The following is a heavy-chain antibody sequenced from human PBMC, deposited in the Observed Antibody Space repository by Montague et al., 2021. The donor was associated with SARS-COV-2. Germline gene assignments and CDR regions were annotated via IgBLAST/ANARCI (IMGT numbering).Heavy chain of an antibody. CDR1: GDSVSSNSAA. CDR3: ARDTRIQLWFDRDYYYGMDV. J-gene: IGHJ6*02. CDR2: TYYRSKWYN. D-gene: IGHD5-18*01. V-gene: IGHV6-1*01. Sequence: CAISGDSVSSNSAAWYWIRQSPSRGLEWLGRTYYRSKWYNDYAVSVKSRITINPDTSKNQFSLQLNSVTPEDTAVYYCARDTRIQLWFDRDYYYGMDVWGQGTTVTVSS.